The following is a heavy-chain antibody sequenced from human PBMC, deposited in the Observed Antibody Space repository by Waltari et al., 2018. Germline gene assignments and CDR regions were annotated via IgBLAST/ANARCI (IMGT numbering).Heavy chain of an antibody. CDR2: INVDGSSI. D-gene: IGHD5-18*01. J-gene: IGHJ4*02. CDR3: ARKGGRGYTYGPFYYDS. Sequence: VQPGGSLRLSCVASGFSLRDYWMHWVRQVPGKGLVWVSRINVDGSSISYSDSVKGRFTISRDNTKNTLYLQLNSLRAEDTAVYYCARKGGRGYTYGPFYYDSWGQGTLVTVSS. CDR1: GFSLRDYW. V-gene: IGHV3-74*01.